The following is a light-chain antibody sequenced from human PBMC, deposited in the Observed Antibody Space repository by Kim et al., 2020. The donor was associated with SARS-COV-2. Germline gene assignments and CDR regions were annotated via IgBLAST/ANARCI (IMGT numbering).Light chain of an antibody. CDR2: RNN. CDR3: SAWDSSLSAWV. Sequence: QTATLTCSGSRNNVGNEGAAWLQQHQGHPPKLLSYRNNNRPSGISERFSASRSGNAASLTITGLQPEDEADYYCSAWDSSLSAWVFGGGTQLTVL. J-gene: IGLJ2*01. V-gene: IGLV10-54*01. CDR1: RNNVGNEG.